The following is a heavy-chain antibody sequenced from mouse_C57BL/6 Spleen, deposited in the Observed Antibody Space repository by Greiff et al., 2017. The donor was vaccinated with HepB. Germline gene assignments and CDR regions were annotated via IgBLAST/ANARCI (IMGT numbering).Heavy chain of an antibody. J-gene: IGHJ3*01. CDR1: GYSITSGSY. CDR3: ATPDYYGSSYWFAY. D-gene: IGHD1-1*01. V-gene: IGHV3-6*01. Sequence: EVKLMESGPGLVKPSQSLSLTCSVTGYSITSGSYWNWLRQFPGNKLEWMGYISYDGSNNYNPSLKNRISITRDTSKNQVFLKLNSVTTEDTATYYCATPDYYGSSYWFAYWGQGTLVTVSA. CDR2: ISYDGSN.